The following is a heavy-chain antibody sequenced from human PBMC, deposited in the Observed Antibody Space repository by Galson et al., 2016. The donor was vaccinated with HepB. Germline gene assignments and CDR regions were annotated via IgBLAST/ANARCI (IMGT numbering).Heavy chain of an antibody. J-gene: IGHJ6*02. D-gene: IGHD2/OR15-2a*01. Sequence: SLRLSCAASGFNFYTYWMSWVRQAPGKGLEWVANIKQDGSEKHYVDSVKGRFTISRDNAKNSLCLQMNSRRAEDTAVYYCAREIGVRGKYSQCNYYGMDVWGQGTTVTVSS. CDR3: AREIGVRGKYSQCNYYGMDV. CDR1: GFNFYTYW. CDR2: IKQDGSEK. V-gene: IGHV3-7*03.